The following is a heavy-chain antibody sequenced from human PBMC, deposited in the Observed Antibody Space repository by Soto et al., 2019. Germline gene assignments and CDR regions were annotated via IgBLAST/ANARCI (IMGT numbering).Heavy chain of an antibody. D-gene: IGHD2-15*01. J-gene: IGHJ4*02. V-gene: IGHV3-23*01. CDR1: GFTFSSYA. Sequence: EVQLLESGGGLVQPGGSLRLSCAASGFTFSSYAMSWVRQAPGKGLEWVSAISGSGGSTYYADSVKGRFTISRDNSKNTLYLQMNSLRAEDTAVYYCAKSLAGGYCSGGSCYFPRLPGIDYWGQGTLVTVSS. CDR3: AKSLAGGYCSGGSCYFPRLPGIDY. CDR2: ISGSGGST.